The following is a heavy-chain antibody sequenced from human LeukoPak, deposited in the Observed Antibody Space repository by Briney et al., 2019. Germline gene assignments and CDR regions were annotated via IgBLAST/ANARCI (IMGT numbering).Heavy chain of an antibody. CDR3: ARDRSYGAFDI. V-gene: IGHV3-20*04. J-gene: IGHJ3*02. D-gene: IGHD3-16*01. CDR1: GFTFQNYG. CDR2: IVSHGGRT. Sequence: GGSLRLSCAASGFTFQNYGMNWVRHAPAKGLDWVSGIVSHGGRTLYADSVRGRFTISRDNAENSLWLQMDSLRAEDTALYYCARDRSYGAFDIWGQGTMVTVSS.